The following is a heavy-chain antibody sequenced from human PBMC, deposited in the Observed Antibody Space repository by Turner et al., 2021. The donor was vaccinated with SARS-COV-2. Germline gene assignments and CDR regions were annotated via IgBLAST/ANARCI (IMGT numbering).Heavy chain of an antibody. CDR1: GFTFSSYA. CDR2: IRGSGGIT. D-gene: IGHD5-12*01. J-gene: IGHJ4*02. V-gene: IGHV3-23*01. Sequence: EVQLLESGGGLVQPGGSLRLSCAASGFTFSSYAMSWVRQAPGKGLEWVSAIRGSGGITYYADSVKGRFTISRDNSKNTLYLQMNSLRAEDTAVYYCAKGHSGYDLFFDYWGQGTLVTVSS. CDR3: AKGHSGYDLFFDY.